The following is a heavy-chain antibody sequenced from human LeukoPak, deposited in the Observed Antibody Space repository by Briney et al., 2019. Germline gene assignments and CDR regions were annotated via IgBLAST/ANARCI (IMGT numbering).Heavy chain of an antibody. CDR1: GYSISSGYY. Sequence: PSETLSLTCSVSGYSISSGYYWGWIRQPPGKGLEWIGRIYHSGSTYYNPSLKSRVTSSVDTSKNQFSLKMTSVTAADTAVYFCARAPYCSGGTCYSGGAWFDPWGQGTLVTVSS. V-gene: IGHV4-38-2*02. D-gene: IGHD2-15*01. CDR3: ARAPYCSGGTCYSGGAWFDP. J-gene: IGHJ5*02. CDR2: IYHSGST.